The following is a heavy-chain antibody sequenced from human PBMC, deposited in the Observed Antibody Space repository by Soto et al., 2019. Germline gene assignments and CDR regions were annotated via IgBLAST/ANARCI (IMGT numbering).Heavy chain of an antibody. CDR2: ISYTGST. J-gene: IGHJ5*02. CDR3: ARSYDFWSGYPFDP. Sequence: SETLSLTCTVSGGSISGYYWSWIRQPPGKGLEWIGYISYTGSTNYNPSLKSRVTISADTSKNQVSLKLSSVTAADTAVYYCARSYDFWSGYPFDPWGQGTLVTVSS. V-gene: IGHV4-59*12. D-gene: IGHD3-3*01. CDR1: GGSISGYY.